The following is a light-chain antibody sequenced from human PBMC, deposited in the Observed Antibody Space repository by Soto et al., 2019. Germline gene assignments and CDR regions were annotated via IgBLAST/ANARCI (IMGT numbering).Light chain of an antibody. CDR1: QSISSW. V-gene: IGKV1-5*01. CDR2: DAS. Sequence: DIQMTQSPSTLSASVGDRVTITCRASQSISSWLAWYQQKPGKAPKLLIYDASSLESGVPSSFSGSGSGTEFTLTISSLQPDDFATYYCQQYNSYSGTFGQGTK. CDR3: QQYNSYSGT. J-gene: IGKJ1*01.